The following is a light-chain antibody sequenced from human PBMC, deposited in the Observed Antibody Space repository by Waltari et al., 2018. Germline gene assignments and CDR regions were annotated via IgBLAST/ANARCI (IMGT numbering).Light chain of an antibody. CDR2: KVD. J-gene: IGLJ2*01. Sequence: SYELTQPPAVPVSPGQTASITCPGDNLGDKFVCWYQQKAGQSPRLVIYKVDTRPSGIPERFSGSNSGNTATLTISGTQAMDEADYYCQAWDSGTVFGGGTKLTVL. V-gene: IGLV3-1*01. CDR1: NLGDKF. CDR3: QAWDSGTV.